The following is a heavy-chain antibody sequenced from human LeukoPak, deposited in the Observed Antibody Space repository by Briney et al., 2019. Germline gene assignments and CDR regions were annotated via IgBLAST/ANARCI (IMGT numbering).Heavy chain of an antibody. Sequence: GGSLRLSCAASGFTFGDYAMHWVRQAPGKGLEWVSGISWNSGSIGYADSVKGRFTISRDNAKNSLYLQMNSLRAEDTALYYCARSTSSSWTGTAFDYWGQGTLVTVSS. J-gene: IGHJ4*02. CDR3: ARSTSSSWTGTAFDY. V-gene: IGHV3-9*01. D-gene: IGHD6-13*01. CDR2: ISWNSGSI. CDR1: GFTFGDYA.